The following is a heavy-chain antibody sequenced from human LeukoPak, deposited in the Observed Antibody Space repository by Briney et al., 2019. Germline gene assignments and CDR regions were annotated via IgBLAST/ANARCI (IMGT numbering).Heavy chain of an antibody. CDR2: IKSDGST. D-gene: IGHD3-22*01. V-gene: IGHV3-74*01. Sequence: GGSLRLSCAASGFTFSSYWMHWVRQAPGKGLVWVSRIKSDGSTNYADSVKGRFTISRDNAKNTVSLQMNSLRAEDTGVYYCARAPSEIGGYYPEYFRHWGQGTLVTGSS. CDR3: ARAPSEIGGYYPEYFRH. J-gene: IGHJ1*01. CDR1: GFTFSSYW.